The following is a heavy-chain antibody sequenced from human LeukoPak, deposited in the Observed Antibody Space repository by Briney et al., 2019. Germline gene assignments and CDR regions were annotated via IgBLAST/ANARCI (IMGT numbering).Heavy chain of an antibody. Sequence: GESLKISCQGSGYIFTTYWISWVRQMPGKGLEWMGRLDPSDSYTTYSPSFQGHDTISADKSISTAYLQWSSLKGSDTAIYYCARRITGTTAMDVWGQGTTVTVSS. V-gene: IGHV5-10-1*01. CDR1: GYIFTTYW. J-gene: IGHJ6*02. CDR2: LDPSDSYT. CDR3: ARRITGTTAMDV. D-gene: IGHD1-20*01.